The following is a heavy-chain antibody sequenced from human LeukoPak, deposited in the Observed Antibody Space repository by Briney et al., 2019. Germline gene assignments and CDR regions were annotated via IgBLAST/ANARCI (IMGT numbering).Heavy chain of an antibody. D-gene: IGHD3-22*01. V-gene: IGHV3-21*01. CDR3: ARDRAGAGYYDGSGYDYYGMDV. Sequence: AGGSLRLSCAASGFTFSSYSMNWVRQAPGKGLEWVSSISSSISYIYYADSVKGRFTISRDNAKNSLYLQMNSLRAEDTAVYYCARDRAGAGYYDGSGYDYYGMDVWGQGTTVTVSS. CDR1: GFTFSSYS. J-gene: IGHJ6*02. CDR2: ISSSISYI.